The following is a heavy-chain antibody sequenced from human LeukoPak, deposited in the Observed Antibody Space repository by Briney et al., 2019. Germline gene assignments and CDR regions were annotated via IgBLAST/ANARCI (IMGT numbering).Heavy chain of an antibody. CDR2: INHSGST. Sequence: SETLSLTFAVYGGSFSGYYWSWIRQPPGKGLEWFGEINHSGSTNYNPSLKSRVTISVDTSKNQFSLKLSSVTAADTAVYYCARGRYSSGWYRRGWPVDYWGQGTLVTVSS. J-gene: IGHJ4*02. CDR1: GGSFSGYY. CDR3: ARGRYSSGWYRRGWPVDY. V-gene: IGHV4-34*01. D-gene: IGHD6-19*01.